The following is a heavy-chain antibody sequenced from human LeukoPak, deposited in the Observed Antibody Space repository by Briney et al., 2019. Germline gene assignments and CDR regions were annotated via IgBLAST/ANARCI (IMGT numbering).Heavy chain of an antibody. Sequence: ASVKVFCKASGYTFTGYYMHWVRQAPGQGLEWMGRINPNSGGTNYAQKFQGGVTMTRDTSISTAYMELSRLRSDDTAVYYCARDLDRGYSGDYWGQGILVTVSS. CDR2: INPNSGGT. CDR3: ARDLDRGYSGDY. V-gene: IGHV1-2*06. D-gene: IGHD5-12*01. J-gene: IGHJ4*02. CDR1: GYTFTGYY.